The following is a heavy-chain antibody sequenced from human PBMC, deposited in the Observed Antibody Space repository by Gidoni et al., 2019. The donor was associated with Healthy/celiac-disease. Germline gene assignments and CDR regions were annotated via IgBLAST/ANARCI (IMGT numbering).Heavy chain of an antibody. J-gene: IGHJ4*02. CDR1: GYTFTNYG. V-gene: IGHV1-18*04. CDR3: TRDQDYKIDY. CDR2: INAYNGNT. Sequence: QVQLVQSGVEVKKPGASVKVSCKASGYTFTNYGVSWVRQAPGQGLEWMGWINAYNGNTNYAQKFQGRVTMTTDTSTTTAYMELRSLRSDDTAVYYCTRDQDYKIDYWGQGTLVTVSS. D-gene: IGHD4-4*01.